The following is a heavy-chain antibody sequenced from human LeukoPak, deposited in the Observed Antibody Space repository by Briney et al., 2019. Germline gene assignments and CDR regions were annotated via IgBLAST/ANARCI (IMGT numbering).Heavy chain of an antibody. V-gene: IGHV4-34*01. CDR3: GREGGGYNGSGSYYNWFDS. CDR2: INHSGST. J-gene: IGHJ5*01. CDR1: GGSFSGYH. D-gene: IGHD3-10*01. Sequence: SETLSLTCAVYGGSFSGYHWSWIRQPPGKGLEWIGEINHSGSTNYNPSLKSRVTMSVDKSKNQFSLRLSSMTAADTAVYYCGREGGGYNGSGSYYNWFDSWGQGTLVTVSS.